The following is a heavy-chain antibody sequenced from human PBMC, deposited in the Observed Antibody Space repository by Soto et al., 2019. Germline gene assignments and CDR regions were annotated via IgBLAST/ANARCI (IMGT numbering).Heavy chain of an antibody. Sequence: GGSLRLSCAASGFTFSSYGMHWVRQAPGKGLEWVAVISYDGSNKYYADSVKGRFTISRDNSKNTLYLQMNSLRAEDTAVYYCAKDLEVGAPIGYYYYGMDVWGQGTTVTVSS. V-gene: IGHV3-30*18. J-gene: IGHJ6*02. CDR1: GFTFSSYG. D-gene: IGHD1-26*01. CDR2: ISYDGSNK. CDR3: AKDLEVGAPIGYYYYGMDV.